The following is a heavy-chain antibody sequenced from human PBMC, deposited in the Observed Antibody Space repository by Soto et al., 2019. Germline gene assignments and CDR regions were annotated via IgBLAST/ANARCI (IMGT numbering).Heavy chain of an antibody. CDR2: VNPSGGHT. D-gene: IGHD2-21*02. J-gene: IGHJ4*02. Sequence: QVQLMQSGAEVKKPGASVKVSCKASGDTFTDYYIHWVRQAPGQGLEWMGTVNPSGGHTTYAQHFVGRGTMTGDTSTSTLYMELTSLTSDDTAIYYCARGGHVVVGTAALDYWGQGTMVTVSS. V-gene: IGHV1-46*01. CDR1: GDTFTDYY. CDR3: ARGGHVVVGTAALDY.